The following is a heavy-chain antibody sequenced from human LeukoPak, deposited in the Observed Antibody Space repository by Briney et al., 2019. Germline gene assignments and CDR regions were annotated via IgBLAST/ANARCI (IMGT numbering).Heavy chain of an antibody. J-gene: IGHJ6*03. V-gene: IGHV1-46*01. D-gene: IGHD2-8*01. CDR1: GYTLTSYY. CDR3: ARGEDIVLMVYAQQQAYYMDV. CDR2: INPSGGST. Sequence: GASVKVSCKASGYTLTSYYMHWVRQAPGQGLEWMGIINPSGGSTSYAQKFQGRVTMTRDMSTSTVYMELSSLRSEDTAVYYCARGEDIVLMVYAQQQAYYMDVWGKGTTVTVSS.